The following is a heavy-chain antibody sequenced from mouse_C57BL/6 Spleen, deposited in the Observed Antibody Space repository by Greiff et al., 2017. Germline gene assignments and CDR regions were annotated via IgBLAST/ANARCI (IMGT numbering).Heavy chain of an antibody. D-gene: IGHD2-4*01. J-gene: IGHJ3*01. Sequence: QVHVKQSGAELVKPGASVKISCKASGYAFSSYWMNWVKQRPGKGLAWIGQIYPGDGDTNYNGKFKGKATLTADKSSSTAYMQLSSLTSEDSAVYFWARGDDYAFAYWGQGTLVTVSA. CDR1: GYAFSSYW. V-gene: IGHV1-80*01. CDR2: IYPGDGDT. CDR3: ARGDDYAFAY.